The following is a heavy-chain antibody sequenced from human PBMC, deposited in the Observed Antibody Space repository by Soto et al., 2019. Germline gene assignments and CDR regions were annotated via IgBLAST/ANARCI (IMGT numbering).Heavy chain of an antibody. D-gene: IGHD1-7*01. CDR1: GFTFTSSP. J-gene: IGHJ4*02. CDR2: IVVGSGNT. V-gene: IGHV1-58*01. CDR3: AAADTNWNYVGSFDY. Sequence: ASVKVSFKASGFTFTSSPVHWVRPAGGQRLEWIGWIVVGSGNTNYAQKFQERVTITRDMSTSTAYMELSSLRSEDTAVYYCAAADTNWNYVGSFDYWGQGTLVTVSS.